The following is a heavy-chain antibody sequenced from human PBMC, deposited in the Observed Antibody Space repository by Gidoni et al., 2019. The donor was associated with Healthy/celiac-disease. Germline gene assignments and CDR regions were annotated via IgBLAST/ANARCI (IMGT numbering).Heavy chain of an antibody. CDR3: ARGKALRYFDWLSWFDY. CDR1: GGSFSGYY. V-gene: IGHV4-34*01. J-gene: IGHJ4*02. D-gene: IGHD3-9*01. CDR2: ITHSGST. Sequence: QVQLQQWGAGRLKPSETLSLTCAVYGGSFSGYYWSWIRQPPGKGLEWIGEITHSGSTNYNPYLKSRVTISVDTYKNQFSLKLSSVTAADTAVYYCARGKALRYFDWLSWFDYWGQGTLVTVSS.